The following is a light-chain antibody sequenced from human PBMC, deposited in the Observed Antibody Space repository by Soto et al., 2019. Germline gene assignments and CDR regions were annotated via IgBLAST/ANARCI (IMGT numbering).Light chain of an antibody. CDR3: QQYFSPPARP. J-gene: IGKJ4*01. CDR1: QSVLYNSNNKDY. CDR2: WAS. V-gene: IGKV4-1*01. Sequence: DIVMTQSPDSLAVFLGERATINCKSSQSVLYNSNNKDYLAWYQQKPGQPPKLLIYWASTRESGIHDRFSGSGSGTDFTLTISSLQAEDVAVYYCQQYFSPPARPFGGGTKVEIK.